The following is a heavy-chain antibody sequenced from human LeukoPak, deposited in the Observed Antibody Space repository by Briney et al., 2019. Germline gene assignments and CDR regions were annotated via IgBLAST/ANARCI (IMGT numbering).Heavy chain of an antibody. CDR3: AKDAGDFGDSYFDH. CDR1: GFNFKNYG. CDR2: LWYDGSHE. Sequence: PGGSLGLSCAASGFNFKNYGMHWVRQAPGKGLEWVAALWYDGSHEYYADSVKGRFTISRDNFKNTLFVEMNGLRAGYTAIYYCAKDAGDFGDSYFDHWGQGTPVTVSS. V-gene: IGHV3-33*06. J-gene: IGHJ4*02. D-gene: IGHD4-17*01.